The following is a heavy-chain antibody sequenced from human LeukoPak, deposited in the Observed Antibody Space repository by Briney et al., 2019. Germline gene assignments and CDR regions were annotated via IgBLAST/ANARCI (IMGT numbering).Heavy chain of an antibody. D-gene: IGHD6-19*01. V-gene: IGHV4-31*03. CDR3: ARGSLIAVAVYYFDY. CDR1: GGSISSGGYY. CDR2: IYYSGST. J-gene: IGHJ4*02. Sequence: PSETLSLTCTVSGGSISSGGYYWSWIRQHPGKGLEWIGYIYYSGSTYYNPSLKSRVTISVDTSKNQFSLKLSSVTAADTAVYYCARGSLIAVAVYYFDYWGQGTLVTVSS.